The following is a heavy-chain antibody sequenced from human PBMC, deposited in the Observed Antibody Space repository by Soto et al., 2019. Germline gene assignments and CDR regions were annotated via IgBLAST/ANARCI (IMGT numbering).Heavy chain of an antibody. CDR2: IYYSGST. V-gene: IGHV4-30-4*01. D-gene: IGHD3-22*01. CDR1: GGSISSGDYY. Sequence: SETLCLTCTVSGGSISSGDYYWSWIRQPPGKGLEWIGYIYYSGSTYYNPSLKSRVTISVDTSKNQFSLKLSSVTAADTAVYYCARGPYYYDSSGYYDYWGQGTLVTVSS. J-gene: IGHJ4*02. CDR3: ARGPYYYDSSGYYDY.